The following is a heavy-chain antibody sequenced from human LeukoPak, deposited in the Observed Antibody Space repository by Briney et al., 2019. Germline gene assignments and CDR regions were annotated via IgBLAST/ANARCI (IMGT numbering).Heavy chain of an antibody. CDR3: AKDTRWYDAFDI. Sequence: GGSLRLSCAASGFTFKLYWMHWVRQVPGRGPVWVSRINHDGSDTIYADSVKGRFTISRDNAKNSLYLQMNSLRAEDTALYYCAKDTRWYDAFDIWGQGTMVTVSS. J-gene: IGHJ3*02. CDR2: INHDGSDT. V-gene: IGHV3-74*01. D-gene: IGHD6-13*01. CDR1: GFTFKLYW.